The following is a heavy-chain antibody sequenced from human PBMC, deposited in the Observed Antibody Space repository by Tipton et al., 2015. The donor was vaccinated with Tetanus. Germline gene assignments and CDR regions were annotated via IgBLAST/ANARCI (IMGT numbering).Heavy chain of an antibody. CDR1: GGSISSYY. CDR2: IYYSGST. CDR3: ARQKQDQWLYYFDY. D-gene: IGHD6-19*01. V-gene: IGHV4-59*08. J-gene: IGHJ4*02. Sequence: TLSLTCTVSGGSISSYYWSWIRQPPGKGLEWIGYIYYSGSTNYNPSLKSRVTISVDTSKNQFSLKLSSVTAADTAVYYCARQKQDQWLYYFDYWGQGTLVTVSS.